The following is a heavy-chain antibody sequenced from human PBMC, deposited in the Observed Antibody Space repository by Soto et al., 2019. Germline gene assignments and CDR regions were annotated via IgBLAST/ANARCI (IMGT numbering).Heavy chain of an antibody. J-gene: IGHJ5*02. CDR2: IHSSGST. CDR3: ARDQGVPAAGITRFDP. CDR1: GASMNSYH. V-gene: IGHV4-4*07. Sequence: SETLSLTCTVSGASMNSYHWSWIRQPAGKGLEWIGHIHSSGSTNYNPSLKSRVTMSVDTSKNQFSLRLMSLTAADTAVYYCARDQGVPAAGITRFDPWGQGSLVTVSS. D-gene: IGHD6-13*01.